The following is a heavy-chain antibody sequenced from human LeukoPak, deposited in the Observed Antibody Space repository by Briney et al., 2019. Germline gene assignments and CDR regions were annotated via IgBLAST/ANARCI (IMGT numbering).Heavy chain of an antibody. J-gene: IGHJ6*02. V-gene: IGHV5-51*01. Sequence: GESLKISCKGSGYTFTSYCIGWGRQIPGKGLEWMGIIYPGDSDTRYSPTFQGQVPISADKSTSTADLQWSRLRASDSAMYYCATYFPKSSGGPSYYGMDVWGQGTTVTVSS. CDR1: GYTFTSYC. CDR3: ATYFPKSSGGPSYYGMDV. D-gene: IGHD6-19*01. CDR2: IYPGDSDT.